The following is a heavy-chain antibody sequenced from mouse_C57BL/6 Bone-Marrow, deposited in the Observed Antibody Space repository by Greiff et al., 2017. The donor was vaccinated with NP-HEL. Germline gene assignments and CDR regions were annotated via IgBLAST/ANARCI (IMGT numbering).Heavy chain of an antibody. Sequence: QVQLQQPGAELVMPGASVKLSCKASGYTFTSYWMHWVKQRPGQGLEWIGEIDPSDSYTNYNQKFKGKSTLNVDKSSSTAYMQLSSLTSEDSAVYYCAREFYGSRGYFDYWGQGTTLTVSS. CDR2: IDPSDSYT. CDR3: AREFYGSRGYFDY. J-gene: IGHJ2*01. V-gene: IGHV1-69*01. CDR1: GYTFTSYW. D-gene: IGHD1-1*01.